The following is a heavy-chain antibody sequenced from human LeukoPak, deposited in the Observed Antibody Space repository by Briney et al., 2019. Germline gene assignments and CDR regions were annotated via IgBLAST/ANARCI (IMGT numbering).Heavy chain of an antibody. Sequence: GGSLRLSCAASGFTFSYYGMHWVRQAPGKGLEWVAVIWFDGSNKYYADSVKGRFSISRDNAKNTLYLQMHSLRAEDTAVYYCARVGSDKDYGMDVWGQGTTVTVSS. CDR2: IWFDGSNK. CDR3: ARVGSDKDYGMDV. CDR1: GFTFSYYG. D-gene: IGHD2-15*01. V-gene: IGHV3-33*01. J-gene: IGHJ6*02.